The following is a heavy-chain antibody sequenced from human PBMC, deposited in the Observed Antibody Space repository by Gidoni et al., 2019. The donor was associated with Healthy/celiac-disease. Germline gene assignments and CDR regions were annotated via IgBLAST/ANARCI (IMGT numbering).Heavy chain of an antibody. CDR3: ARKSPAHYYGMDV. J-gene: IGHJ6*02. V-gene: IGHV3-48*02. CDR2: ISSSSSTI. CDR1: GFTLRSYS. Sequence: EVQLVESGGGLVQPGGSLRLPGAASGFTLRSYSMNWVRQAPGKGLEWVSYISSSSSTIYYADSVKGRFTISRDNAKNSLYLQMNSLRDEDTAVYYCARKSPAHYYGMDVWGQGTTVTVSS.